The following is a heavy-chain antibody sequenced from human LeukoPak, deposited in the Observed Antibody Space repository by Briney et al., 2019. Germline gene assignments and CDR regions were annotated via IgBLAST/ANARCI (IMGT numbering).Heavy chain of an antibody. D-gene: IGHD3-10*01. V-gene: IGHV3-30-3*01. Sequence: PGGSLRLSCAAPGCTFSAFAMHGVRQAPGKGLKWVAVISYDGSNKYYADSVKGRFTISRDNSKNTLYLQMNSLRAEDTAVYYCAREGEGYYFDYWGQGTLVTVSS. CDR3: AREGEGYYFDY. CDR2: ISYDGSNK. CDR1: GCTFSAFA. J-gene: IGHJ4*02.